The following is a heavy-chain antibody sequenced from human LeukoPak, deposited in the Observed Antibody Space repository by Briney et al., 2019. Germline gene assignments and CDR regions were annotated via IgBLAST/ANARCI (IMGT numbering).Heavy chain of an antibody. Sequence: PGGSLRLSCVASGFTFNNYAMHWVRQAPGKGLEWVGIISSDGNNAHYADSMKGRFTISRDNSKNTLYLQMNSLRAEDTAVYYCAKDLQADILVGLKDYWGQGTLVTVSS. V-gene: IGHV3-30-3*01. CDR1: GFTFNNYA. CDR2: ISSDGNNA. D-gene: IGHD3-9*01. CDR3: AKDLQADILVGLKDY. J-gene: IGHJ4*02.